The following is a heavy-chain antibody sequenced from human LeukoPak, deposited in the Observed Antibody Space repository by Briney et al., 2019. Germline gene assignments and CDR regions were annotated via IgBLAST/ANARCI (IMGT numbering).Heavy chain of an antibody. Sequence: GASVKVSCKASGGTFSSYAISWVRQAPGQGLEWMGGIIPIFDTANYAQKFQGRVTITADESTSTAYMELSSLRSEDTAVYYCAGCSSTSCYYYYGMDVWGQGTTVTVSS. CDR3: AGCSSTSCYYYYGMDV. CDR2: IIPIFDTA. J-gene: IGHJ6*02. D-gene: IGHD2-2*01. V-gene: IGHV1-69*13. CDR1: GGTFSSYA.